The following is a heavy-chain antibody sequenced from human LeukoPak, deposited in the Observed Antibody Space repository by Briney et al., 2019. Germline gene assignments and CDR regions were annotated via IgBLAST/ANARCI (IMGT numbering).Heavy chain of an antibody. CDR2: ISAYNGNT. J-gene: IGHJ6*03. V-gene: IGHV1-18*01. D-gene: IGHD3-22*01. Sequence: ASVKVSSKASGYTFTSYGISWVRQAPGPGLEWMGWISAYNGNTNYTKKLPGRVTTPTDTYTSTSYMELRSLRSDDTAVYYCARDAAYYYDSSGYWYYYYYMDVWGKGTTVTVSS. CDR1: GYTFTSYG. CDR3: ARDAAYYYDSSGYWYYYYYMDV.